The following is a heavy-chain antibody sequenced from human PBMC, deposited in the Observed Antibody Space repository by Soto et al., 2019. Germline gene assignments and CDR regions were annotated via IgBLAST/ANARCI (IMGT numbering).Heavy chain of an antibody. J-gene: IGHJ6*02. D-gene: IGHD3-22*01. CDR2: ISSSGSTI. Sequence: HPGGSLRLSCAASGFTFSSYEMNWVRQAPGKGLEWVSYISSSGSTIYYADSVKGRFTISRDNAKNSLYLQMNSLRAEDTAVYYCARDYDSSGYYARSGKYYYGMDVWGQGTTVTVSS. CDR1: GFTFSSYE. CDR3: ARDYDSSGYYARSGKYYYGMDV. V-gene: IGHV3-48*03.